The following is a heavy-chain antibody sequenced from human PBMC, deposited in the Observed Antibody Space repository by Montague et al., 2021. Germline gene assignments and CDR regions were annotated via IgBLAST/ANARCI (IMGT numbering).Heavy chain of an antibody. CDR1: GFSFSSYW. CDR3: ARNLASAATGAFDI. V-gene: IGHV3-74*01. D-gene: IGHD2-15*01. Sequence: SLRLSCAASGFSFSSYWMHWVRQAPGKGLLWVSRITLDGSSTTFADSVKGRFTTSRDNAKATPYLQMNSLRVEDTAVYYCARNLASAATGAFDIWGQGTMVTVCS. CDR2: ITLDGSST. J-gene: IGHJ3*02.